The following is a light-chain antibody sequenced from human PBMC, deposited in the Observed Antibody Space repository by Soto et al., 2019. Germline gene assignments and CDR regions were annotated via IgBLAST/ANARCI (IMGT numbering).Light chain of an antibody. Sequence: QSVLAQPASVSGSPGQSITISCTGTSSDAGGYNYVSWYQQHPGKAPKLMIYEVSNRPSGVSNRFSGSTSGNTASLTISGLQAEDEADYYCSSYTSSSTLVFGTGTKV. CDR3: SSYTSSSTLV. CDR1: SSDAGGYNY. V-gene: IGLV2-14*01. CDR2: EVS. J-gene: IGLJ1*01.